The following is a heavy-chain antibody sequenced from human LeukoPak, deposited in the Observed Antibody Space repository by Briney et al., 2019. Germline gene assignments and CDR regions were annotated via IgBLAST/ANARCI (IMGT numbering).Heavy chain of an antibody. D-gene: IGHD4-23*01. J-gene: IGHJ5*02. Sequence: ASVKVSCKASGYIFTSYYMHWVRQAPGQGLEWMGIINPGGGSTSYAQKFHDRVTMTRDTSTSTVYMELSSLRSDDTAVYYCAKDLRWDHPGFDPWGQGTLVIVSS. CDR1: GYIFTSYY. CDR3: AKDLRWDHPGFDP. V-gene: IGHV1-46*01. CDR2: INPGGGST.